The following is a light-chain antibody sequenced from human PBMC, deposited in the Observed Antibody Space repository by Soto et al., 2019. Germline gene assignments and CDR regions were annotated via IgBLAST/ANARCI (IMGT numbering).Light chain of an antibody. Sequence: QSVLTQSPSASGTPGQRVTLSCSGSAPTIGRNYVYWYQQLPGTAPKLLIYKNSQRPSGVPDRFSGSKSGTSASLAISVLRSEDEADYYCAAWDDNLSGFYVFGDGTKVTVL. J-gene: IGLJ1*01. CDR2: KNS. V-gene: IGLV1-47*01. CDR1: APTIGRNY. CDR3: AAWDDNLSGFYV.